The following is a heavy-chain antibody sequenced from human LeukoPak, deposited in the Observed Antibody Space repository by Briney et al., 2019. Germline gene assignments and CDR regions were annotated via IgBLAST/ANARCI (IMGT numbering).Heavy chain of an antibody. CDR1: GFTFSSYS. CDR2: ISSSSSYI. J-gene: IGHJ4*02. Sequence: GGSLRLSCVASGFTFSSYSMNWVRQAPGKGLEWVSSISSSSSYIYYADSVKGRFTISRDNAKNSLYLQMNSLRAEDTAVYYCARYYYDSSGYSYFDYWGQGTLVTVSS. V-gene: IGHV3-21*01. D-gene: IGHD3-22*01. CDR3: ARYYYDSSGYSYFDY.